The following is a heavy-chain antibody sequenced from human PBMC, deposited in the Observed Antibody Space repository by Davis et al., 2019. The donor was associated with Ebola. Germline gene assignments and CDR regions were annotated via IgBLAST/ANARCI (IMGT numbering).Heavy chain of an antibody. D-gene: IGHD3-22*01. CDR2: INPSGGST. Sequence: ASVKVSCKASGYTFTSYYMHWVRRAPGQGLEWMGIINPSGGSTSYAQKFQGRVTMTRDTSISTAFMELSRLSSDDTAVYYCARVGFYDSAGIFDFWGQGTLVTVSS. V-gene: IGHV1-46*01. CDR3: ARVGFYDSAGIFDF. J-gene: IGHJ4*02. CDR1: GYTFTSYY.